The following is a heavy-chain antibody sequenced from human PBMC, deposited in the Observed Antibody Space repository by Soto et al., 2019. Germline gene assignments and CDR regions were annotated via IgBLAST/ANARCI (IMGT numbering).Heavy chain of an antibody. CDR2: INPSGGST. J-gene: IGHJ6*03. D-gene: IGHD3-3*01. CDR1: GYTLTSYY. V-gene: IGHV1-46*03. Sequence: GTSVKVSCTASGYTLTSYYMHWVRQAPGQGLEWMGIINPSGGSTSYAQKFQGRVTMTRDTSTSTVYMELSSLRSEDTAVYYCARSGYNFWSGYSDYYYYMDVWGKGTTVTVSS. CDR3: ARSGYNFWSGYSDYYYYMDV.